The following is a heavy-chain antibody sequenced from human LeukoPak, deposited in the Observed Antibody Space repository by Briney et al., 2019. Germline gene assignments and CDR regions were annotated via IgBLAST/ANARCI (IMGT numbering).Heavy chain of an antibody. D-gene: IGHD3-10*01. CDR1: GGSFSGYY. CDR2: INHSGST. CDR3: ARVVGGPTYYYGSGTFDY. J-gene: IGHJ4*02. Sequence: SETLPLTCAVYGGSFSGYYWSWIRQPPGKGLEWIGEINHSGSTNYNPSLKSRVTISVDTSKNQFSLKLSSVTAADTAVYYCARVVGGPTYYYGSGTFDYWGQGTLVTVSS. V-gene: IGHV4-34*01.